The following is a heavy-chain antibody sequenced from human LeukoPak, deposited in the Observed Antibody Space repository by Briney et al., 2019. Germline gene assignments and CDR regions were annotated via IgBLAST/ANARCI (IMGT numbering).Heavy chain of an antibody. D-gene: IGHD2-15*01. V-gene: IGHV1-46*01. CDR1: GYTFTSYY. Sequence: ASVKVSCKASGYTFTSYYMHWVRQAPGQGLEWMGIINPSGGSTSYAQKFQGRVTMTRDTSTSTAYMELRSLRSDDTAVYYCARDRGYCSGGSCYGDYWGQGTLVTVSS. CDR3: ARDRGYCSGGSCYGDY. CDR2: INPSGGST. J-gene: IGHJ4*02.